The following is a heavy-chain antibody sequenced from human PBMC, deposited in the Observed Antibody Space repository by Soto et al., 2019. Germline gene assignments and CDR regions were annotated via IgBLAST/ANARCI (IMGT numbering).Heavy chain of an antibody. Sequence: SETLSLTCTVSGGSISSYYWSWIRQPPGKGLEWIGYIYYSGSTNYNPSLKSRVTISVDTSKNQFSLKLSSVTAADTAVYYCARDFSSGWYQENWFDPWGQGTLVTVSS. CDR2: IYYSGST. V-gene: IGHV4-59*01. J-gene: IGHJ5*02. D-gene: IGHD6-19*01. CDR1: GGSISSYY. CDR3: ARDFSSGWYQENWFDP.